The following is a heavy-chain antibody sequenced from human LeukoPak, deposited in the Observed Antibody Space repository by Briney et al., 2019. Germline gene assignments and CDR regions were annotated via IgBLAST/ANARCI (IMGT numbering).Heavy chain of an antibody. CDR2: ISWNSGSI. CDR1: GFTFDDYA. V-gene: IGHV3-9*01. D-gene: IGHD3-10*01. CDR3: AKDIAITMVRGVMDY. Sequence: PGGSLRLSCAASGFTFDDYAMHWVRQAPGKGLEWVSGISWNSGSIGYADSVKGRFTISRDNAKSSLYLQMNSLRAEDTALYYCAKDIAITMVRGVMDYWGQGTLVTVSS. J-gene: IGHJ4*02.